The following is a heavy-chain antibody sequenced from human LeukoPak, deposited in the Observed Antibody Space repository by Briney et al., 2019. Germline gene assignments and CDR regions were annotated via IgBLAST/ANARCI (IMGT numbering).Heavy chain of an antibody. D-gene: IGHD2-8*01. CDR1: GGSISSYY. J-gene: IGHJ4*02. CDR3: ARAPSKRMHFDY. V-gene: IGHV4-59*01. CDR2: TYYSGST. Sequence: SETLSLTCSVSGGSISSYYWSWIRQPPGKGLEWIGYTYYSGSTNYNPSLKSRVTISVDTSKNQFSLRLSSATAADTAVYYCARAPSKRMHFDYWGQGTLVTVSS.